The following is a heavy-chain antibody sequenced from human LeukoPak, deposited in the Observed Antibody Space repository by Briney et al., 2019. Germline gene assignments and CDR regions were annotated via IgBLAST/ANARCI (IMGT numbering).Heavy chain of an antibody. Sequence: GGSLRLSCAASGFTFNSYSMKWVRQAPGKGLEWVSSVSTSSSYIYYADSVKGRFTISRDNAKNSLYLQMNSLRAEDTAVYYCARGGDFWSGYSRGYYMDVWGKGTTVTVSS. CDR2: VSTSSSYI. J-gene: IGHJ6*03. V-gene: IGHV3-21*04. CDR1: GFTFNSYS. D-gene: IGHD3-3*01. CDR3: ARGGDFWSGYSRGYYMDV.